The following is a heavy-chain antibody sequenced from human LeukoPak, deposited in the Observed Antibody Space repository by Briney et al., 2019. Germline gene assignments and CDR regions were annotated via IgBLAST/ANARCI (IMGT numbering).Heavy chain of an antibody. CDR3: ARHEAQDFNY. CDR1: GGSISSSNYY. Sequence: SETLSLTCTVSGGSISSSNYYWGWIRQPPGKGLEWIGSIYYSGTTYYSSSLKSRVIISVDTSKNQFSLKLSSVTATDTAVYYCARHEAQDFNYWGQGTLVTVSS. CDR2: IYYSGTT. J-gene: IGHJ4*02. V-gene: IGHV4-39*01.